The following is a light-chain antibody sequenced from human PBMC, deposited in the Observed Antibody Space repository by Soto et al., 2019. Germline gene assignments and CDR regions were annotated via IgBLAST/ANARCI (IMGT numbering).Light chain of an antibody. CDR2: LEGSGGY. J-gene: IGLJ2*01. CDR3: ETWDSNTVV. V-gene: IGLV4-60*03. Sequence: QSVLTQSSSASASLGSSVKLTCTLSSGHSSYIIAWHQQQPGKAPRYLMKLEGSGGYNKGSGVPDRFSGSSSGADRYLTISNLQSEDEADYYCETWDSNTVVFGGGTKVTVL. CDR1: SGHSSYI.